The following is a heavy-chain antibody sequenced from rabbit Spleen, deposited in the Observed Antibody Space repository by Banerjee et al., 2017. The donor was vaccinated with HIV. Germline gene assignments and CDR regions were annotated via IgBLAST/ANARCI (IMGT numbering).Heavy chain of an antibody. V-gene: IGHV1S40*01. CDR3: ARKSVTYSYGMDL. CDR1: GFTISSSDY. Sequence: QSLEESGGDLVKPEGSLTLTCTASGFTISSSDYMCWVRQAPGKGLEWIACIYAGSGGSTYYASWAKGRFTISKTSSTTVTLQMTSLTAADTATYFCARKSVTYSYGMDLWGQGTLVTVS. J-gene: IGHJ6*01. D-gene: IGHD4-1*01. CDR2: IYAGSGGST.